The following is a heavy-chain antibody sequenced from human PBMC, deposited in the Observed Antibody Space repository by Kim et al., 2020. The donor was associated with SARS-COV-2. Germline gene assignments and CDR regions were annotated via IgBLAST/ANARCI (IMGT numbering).Heavy chain of an antibody. CDR1: GFTFSNAW. CDR2: IKSKTDGGTT. J-gene: IGHJ5*02. D-gene: IGHD3-10*01. CDR3: TTDFGLLWFGELLDNWFDP. Sequence: GSLRLSCAASGFTFSNAWMSWVRQAPGKGLEWVGRIKSKTDGGTTDYAAPVKGRFTISRDDSKNTLYLQMNSLKTEDTAVYYCTTDFGLLWFGELLDNWFDPWGQGTLVTVSS. V-gene: IGHV3-15*01.